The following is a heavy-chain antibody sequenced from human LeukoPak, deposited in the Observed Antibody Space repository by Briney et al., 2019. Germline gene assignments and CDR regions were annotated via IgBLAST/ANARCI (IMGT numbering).Heavy chain of an antibody. CDR3: ARAVGWLVRGWFDP. CDR1: GFTFSSYE. Sequence: GGSLRLSCAASGFTFSSYEMNWVRQAPGKGLEWVSYISSSGSTIYYADSVKGRFTISRDNAKNSLYLQMNILRAEDTAVYYWARAVGWLVRGWFDPWGQGTLVTVSS. D-gene: IGHD6-19*01. CDR2: ISSSGSTI. J-gene: IGHJ5*02. V-gene: IGHV3-48*03.